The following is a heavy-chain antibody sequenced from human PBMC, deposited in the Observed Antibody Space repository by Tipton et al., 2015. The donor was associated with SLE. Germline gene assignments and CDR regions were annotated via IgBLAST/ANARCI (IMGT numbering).Heavy chain of an antibody. CDR3: TRGPYCSVDSCYRGMDV. CDR1: GGSFSGYA. CDR2: VSHSRST. V-gene: IGHV4-34*01. Sequence: TLSLTCAVSGGSFSGYAWSWVRQPPGKGLEWIGEVSHSRSTNYNPSLKSRGTISLDTSKNQFSLNLRSVTAADTAVYYCTRGPYCSVDSCYRGMDVWGQGTTVTVSS. D-gene: IGHD2-15*01. J-gene: IGHJ6*02.